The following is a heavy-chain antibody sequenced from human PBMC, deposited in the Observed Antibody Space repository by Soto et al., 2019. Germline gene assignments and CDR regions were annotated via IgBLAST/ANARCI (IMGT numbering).Heavy chain of an antibody. CDR1: GYTFTGYY. D-gene: IGHD4-17*01. Sequence: ASVKVSCKASGYTFTGYYMHWVRQAPGQGLEWMGWINPNSGGTNYAQKFQGWVTMTRDTSISTAYMELSRLRSDDTAVYYCARAAQIVNEIGTVTTSLDYWGQGTLVTVSS. CDR2: INPNSGGT. J-gene: IGHJ4*02. V-gene: IGHV1-2*04. CDR3: ARAAQIVNEIGTVTTSLDY.